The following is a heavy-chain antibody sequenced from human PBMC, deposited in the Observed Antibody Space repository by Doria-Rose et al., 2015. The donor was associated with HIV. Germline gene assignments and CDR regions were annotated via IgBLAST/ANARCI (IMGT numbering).Heavy chain of an antibody. D-gene: IGHD6-13*01. CDR2: IFSDDER. V-gene: IGHV2-26*01. CDR1: GVSLSSPGMG. J-gene: IGHJ4*02. CDR3: ARIKSSRWYHKYYFDF. Sequence: TLKESGPVLVKPTETLTLTCTVSGVSLSSPGMGVSWIRQPPGKALEWLANIFSDDERSYKTSLKSRLTISKGTSKSQVVLAMTDMDPVDTAAYYCARIKSSRWYHKYYFDFWGQGTLVIVSA.